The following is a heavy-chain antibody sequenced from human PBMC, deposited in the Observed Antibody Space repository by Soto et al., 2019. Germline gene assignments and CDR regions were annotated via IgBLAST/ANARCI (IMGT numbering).Heavy chain of an antibody. Sequence: PSETLSLTCAVSGGSISSSNWWSWVRQPPGKGLEWIGEIYHSGSTNYNPSLKNRVTISVDKSKNQFSLKLSSVTAADTAVYYCARAGRGYCSGGSCYSGLHGMDVWGQGTTVT. CDR3: ARAGRGYCSGGSCYSGLHGMDV. CDR1: GGSISSSNW. CDR2: IYHSGST. V-gene: IGHV4-4*02. D-gene: IGHD2-15*01. J-gene: IGHJ6*02.